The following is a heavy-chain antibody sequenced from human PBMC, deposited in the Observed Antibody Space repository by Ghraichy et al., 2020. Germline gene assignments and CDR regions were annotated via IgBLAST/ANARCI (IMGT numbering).Heavy chain of an antibody. CDR2: VNQDGSQK. CDR1: GFTFTSYY. Sequence: GGSLRLSCAASGFTFTSYYMSWARQAPGKGLEWVANVNQDGSQKYYVGSVRGRFTISRDNAKNSMYLQMSSLGAEDTAVYYCARDRWPEDYWGQGTLVIVSS. D-gene: IGHD4-23*01. J-gene: IGHJ4*02. V-gene: IGHV3-7*03. CDR3: ARDRWPEDY.